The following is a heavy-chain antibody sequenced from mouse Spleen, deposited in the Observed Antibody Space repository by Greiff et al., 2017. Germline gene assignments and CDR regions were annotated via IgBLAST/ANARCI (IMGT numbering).Heavy chain of an antibody. D-gene: IGHD2-1*01. CDR3: APYGNYGAMDY. V-gene: IGHV1-69*01. CDR1: GYTFTSYW. Sequence: QVQLQQPGAELVMPGASVKLSCKASGYTFTSYWMHWVKQRPGQGLEWIGEIDPSDSYTNYNQKFKGKATLTVDKSSSTAYMQLSSLTSEDSAVYYCAPYGNYGAMDYWGQGTSVTVSS. J-gene: IGHJ4*01. CDR2: IDPSDSYT.